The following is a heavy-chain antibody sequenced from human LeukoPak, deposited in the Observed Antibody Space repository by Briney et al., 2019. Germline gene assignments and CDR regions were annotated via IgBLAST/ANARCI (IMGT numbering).Heavy chain of an antibody. J-gene: IGHJ4*02. Sequence: SETLSLTCAVYGESSFSSYYWSWIRQTPGGALEWIGEINHSGYTNYNPSLKSRVTLSTDTSKNQFSLRLNSVTAADTAVYYCSRQVVGNDYWGQGTLVTVSS. V-gene: IGHV4-34*01. CDR2: INHSGYT. CDR3: SRQVVGNDY. CDR1: GESSFSSYY. D-gene: IGHD3-22*01.